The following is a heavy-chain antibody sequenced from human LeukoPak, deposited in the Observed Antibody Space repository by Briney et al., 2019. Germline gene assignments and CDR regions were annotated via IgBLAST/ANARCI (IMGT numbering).Heavy chain of an antibody. Sequence: PSETLSLTCTVSGGSISSGGYFWSWIRQPAGKGLEWIGRIYTSGSTNYNPSLKSRVTISVDTSKNQFSLKLSSVTAADTAVYYCARVGSSGWYVPMFDYWGQGTLVTVSS. CDR2: IYTSGST. D-gene: IGHD6-19*01. CDR1: GGSISSGGYF. CDR3: ARVGSSGWYVPMFDY. J-gene: IGHJ4*02. V-gene: IGHV4-61*02.